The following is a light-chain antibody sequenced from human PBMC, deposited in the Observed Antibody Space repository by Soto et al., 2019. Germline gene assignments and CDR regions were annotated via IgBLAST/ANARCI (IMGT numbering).Light chain of an antibody. Sequence: QSVLTQPSSASGTPGQRVTISCSGSSSNIGSNTVNWYRQLPGTAPKVLIYTTDQRPSGVPDRFSGSKSGTSASLAVSGLQSDDEADYYCAAWDDSLKGVVFGGGTKLTVL. CDR3: AAWDDSLKGVV. V-gene: IGLV1-44*01. CDR1: SSNIGSNT. CDR2: TTD. J-gene: IGLJ2*01.